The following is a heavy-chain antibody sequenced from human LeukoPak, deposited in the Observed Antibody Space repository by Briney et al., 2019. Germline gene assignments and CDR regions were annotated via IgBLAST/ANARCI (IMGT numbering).Heavy chain of an antibody. CDR1: GFTFSSYA. CDR2: ISGRGG. CDR3: GRDPNGDYVGAFDM. D-gene: IGHD4-17*01. J-gene: IGHJ3*02. V-gene: IGHV3-23*01. Sequence: PGGSLRLSCAASGFTFSSYAMTWVRQSPGKGLEWVSSISGRGGYYADSVKGRFSISRDNSKNTLYLQMNTLRAEDTAIYYCGRDPNGDYVGAFDMWGQGTMVTVS.